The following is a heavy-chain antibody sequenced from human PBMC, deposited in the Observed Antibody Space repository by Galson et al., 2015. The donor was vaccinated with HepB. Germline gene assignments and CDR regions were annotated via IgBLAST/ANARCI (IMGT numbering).Heavy chain of an antibody. J-gene: IGHJ4*02. V-gene: IGHV3-23*01. D-gene: IGHD3-10*01. Sequence: SLRLSCAASGFTFSSHAVAWVRQAPGEGLEWLSLISGSGGTTHYSDSVKGRFIISRDNSKNTLYLQMNRLRAEDTAVYFCARAEVLLWFGESAFDYWGPGTLVTVSS. CDR2: ISGSGGTT. CDR1: GFTFSSHA. CDR3: ARAEVLLWFGESAFDY.